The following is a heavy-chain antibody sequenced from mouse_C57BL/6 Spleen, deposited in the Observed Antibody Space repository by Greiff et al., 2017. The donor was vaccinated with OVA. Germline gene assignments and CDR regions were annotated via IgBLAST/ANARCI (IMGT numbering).Heavy chain of an antibody. V-gene: IGHV5-6*01. J-gene: IGHJ3*01. CDR3: ARRGTTVVAFAY. D-gene: IGHD1-1*01. Sequence: EVQVVESGGDLVKPGGSLKLSCAASGFTFSSYGMSWVRQTPDKRLEWVATISSGGSYTYYPDSVKGRFTISRDNAKNTLYLQMSSLKSEDTAMYYCARRGTTVVAFAYWGQGTLVTVSA. CDR1: GFTFSSYG. CDR2: ISSGGSYT.